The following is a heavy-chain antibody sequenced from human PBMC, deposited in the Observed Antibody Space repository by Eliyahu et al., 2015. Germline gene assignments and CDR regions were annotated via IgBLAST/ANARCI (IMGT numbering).Heavy chain of an antibody. J-gene: IGHJ1*01. D-gene: IGHD6-19*01. CDR2: XXHXGST. Sequence: QVQLQQWGAGLLKPSETLSLTCAVYGGSFXGYYWSWIRQPPGKGLEWIGEXXHXGSTNYNPSLKSRVTISVDTSKNQFSLKLSSVTAADTAVYYCRMGIAVAGNAEYFQHWGQGTLVTVSS. CDR1: GGSFXGYY. V-gene: IGHV4-34*01. CDR3: RMGIAVAGNAEYFQH.